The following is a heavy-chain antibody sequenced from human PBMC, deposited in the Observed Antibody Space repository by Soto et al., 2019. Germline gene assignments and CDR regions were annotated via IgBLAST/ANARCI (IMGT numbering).Heavy chain of an antibody. CDR3: ARSTGSGFRPGTHRFNWFDP. D-gene: IGHD5-12*01. Sequence: QVQLVQSGAEVKQPGSSVKVSRQASGVTFSSFAISWVRQAPGQGLEWMGGIIPIFRTPNYAQNFQGRVTITADESTSSVYMELSRLRSEDTAVYYCARSTGSGFRPGTHRFNWFDPWGQGTLVTVSS. CDR2: IIPIFRTP. CDR1: GVTFSSFA. J-gene: IGHJ5*02. V-gene: IGHV1-69*01.